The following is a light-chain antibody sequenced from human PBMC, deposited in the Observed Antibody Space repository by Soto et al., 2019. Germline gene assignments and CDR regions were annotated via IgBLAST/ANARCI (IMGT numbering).Light chain of an antibody. V-gene: IGLV2-11*01. CDR1: SSDVGVYNY. CDR2: DVS. CDR3: AAWDDSLNAHYV. Sequence: QSALTQPRSVSGSPGQSVTISCTGTSSDVGVYNYVSWYQQYPGKAPKIMIYDVSKRPSGVPDRFSGSKSDNTASLTISGLQAEDEADYYCAAWDDSLNAHYVFGTGTQLTVL. J-gene: IGLJ1*01.